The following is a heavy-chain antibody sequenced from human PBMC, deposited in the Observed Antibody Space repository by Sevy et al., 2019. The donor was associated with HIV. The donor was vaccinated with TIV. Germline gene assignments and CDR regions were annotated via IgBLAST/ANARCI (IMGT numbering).Heavy chain of an antibody. D-gene: IGHD6-6*01. CDR1: GGSISSSSYY. J-gene: IGHJ3*02. CDR2: IYYSGST. V-gene: IGHV4-39*01. Sequence: SETLSLTCTVFGGSISSSSYYWGWIRQPPGKGLEWIGSIYYSGSTYYNPSLTSRATISVDTSKNQFSLRLSSVTAADSAVYYCARGEARLDAFDIWGQGTMVTVSS. CDR3: ARGEARLDAFDI.